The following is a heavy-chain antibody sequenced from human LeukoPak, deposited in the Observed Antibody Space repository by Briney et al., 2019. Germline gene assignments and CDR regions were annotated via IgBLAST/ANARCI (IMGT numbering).Heavy chain of an antibody. D-gene: IGHD4-17*01. CDR3: AKAFGDYEATLTDY. CDR1: GFTFSSYG. CDR2: IRYDGSNK. Sequence: GGSLRLSCAASGFTFSSYGMHWVRQAPGKGLEWVAFIRYDGSNKYYADSVKGRFTISRDNPKNTLYLQMNSLRAEDTAVYYCAKAFGDYEATLTDYWGQGTLVTVSS. J-gene: IGHJ4*02. V-gene: IGHV3-30*02.